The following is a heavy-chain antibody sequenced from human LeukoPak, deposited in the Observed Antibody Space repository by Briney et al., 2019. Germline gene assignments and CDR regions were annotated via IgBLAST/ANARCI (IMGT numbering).Heavy chain of an antibody. CDR2: IIPILGIA. CDR1: GYTFTSYY. V-gene: IGHV1-69*02. Sequence: SVKVSCKASGYTFTSYYMHWVRQAPGQGLEWMGRIIPILGIANYAQKFQGRVTITADKSTSTAYMELSSLRSEDTAVYYCARSERYYYDSSGSYYYYGMDVWGQGTTVTVSS. D-gene: IGHD3-22*01. CDR3: ARSERYYYDSSGSYYYYGMDV. J-gene: IGHJ6*02.